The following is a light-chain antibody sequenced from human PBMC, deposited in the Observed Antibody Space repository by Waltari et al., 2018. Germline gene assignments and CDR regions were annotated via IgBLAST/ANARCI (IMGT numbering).Light chain of an antibody. Sequence: EIALTQSPDTLSLSPGGRATLPCRASQSVSSSLAWYQQKPGQAPRLLIYDASNRATGIPARFSGSGSGTDFTLTISSLEPEDFAVYYCQQRSNWPFSLTFGGGTKVEI. CDR1: QSVSSS. CDR2: DAS. CDR3: QQRSNWPFSLT. V-gene: IGKV3-11*01. J-gene: IGKJ4*01.